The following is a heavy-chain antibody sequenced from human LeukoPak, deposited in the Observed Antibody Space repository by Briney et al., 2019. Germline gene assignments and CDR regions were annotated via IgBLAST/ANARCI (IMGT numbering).Heavy chain of an antibody. CDR1: GGTFSSYA. CDR2: IIPIFGTA. D-gene: IGHD3-22*01. V-gene: IGHV1-69*06. Sequence: GASVKVSCKASGGTFSSYAISWVRQAPGQGLEWMGGIIPIFGTANYAQKFQGRVTITADKSTSTAYMELSSLRSEDTAVYYCARSQYITMIVARLYQFDDWGQGTLVTVSS. CDR3: ARSQYITMIVARLYQFDD. J-gene: IGHJ4*02.